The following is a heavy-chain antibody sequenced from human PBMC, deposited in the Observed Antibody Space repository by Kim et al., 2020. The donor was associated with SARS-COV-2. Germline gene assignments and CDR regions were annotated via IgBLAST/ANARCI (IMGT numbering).Heavy chain of an antibody. CDR1: GITLSTYE. V-gene: IGHV3-30*02. J-gene: IGHJ3*01. CDR2: FRFDGISK. D-gene: IGHD6-6*01. Sequence: GGSLRLSCAGSGITLSTYEMHWVRRAPNKGLEWVAVFRFDGISKHYSESTRGRFTVSGDNSNNTVYLQMSSLRPEDTAIYYCAAERPSGRHGFHVWGQGTIVAVS. CDR3: AAERPSGRHGFHV.